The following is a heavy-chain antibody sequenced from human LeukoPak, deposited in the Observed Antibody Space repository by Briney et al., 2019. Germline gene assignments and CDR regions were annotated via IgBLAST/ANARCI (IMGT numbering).Heavy chain of an antibody. D-gene: IGHD6-13*01. J-gene: IGHJ4*02. V-gene: IGHV4-34*01. CDR2: INHSGST. Sequence: PSETLSLTCAVYGGSFSGYYWSWIRQPPGKGLEWIGEINHSGSTNYNPSLKSRVTISVDTSKNQFSLKLSSVTAADTAVYYCARGLRSSSWYGSIYAGEAYFDYWGQGTLVTVSS. CDR3: ARGLRSSSWYGSIYAGEAYFDY. CDR1: GGSFSGYY.